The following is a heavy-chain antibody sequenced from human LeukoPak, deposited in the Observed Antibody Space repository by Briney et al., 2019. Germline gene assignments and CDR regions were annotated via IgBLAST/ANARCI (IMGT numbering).Heavy chain of an antibody. Sequence: PSETLSLTCTVSGGSISSSSYYWGWIRQPPGKGLDWIGSIYYSGSTYYNPSLKSRVTISVDTSKNQFSLKLSSVTAADTAVYYCARAYRGVLNWFDPWGQGTLVTVSS. CDR3: ARAYRGVLNWFDP. CDR1: GGSISSSSYY. V-gene: IGHV4-39*07. CDR2: IYYSGST. D-gene: IGHD3-10*01. J-gene: IGHJ5*02.